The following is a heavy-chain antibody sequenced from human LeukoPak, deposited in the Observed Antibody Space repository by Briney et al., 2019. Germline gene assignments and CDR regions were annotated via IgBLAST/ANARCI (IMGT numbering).Heavy chain of an antibody. D-gene: IGHD3-16*01. CDR1: GFTFGDCG. Sequence: GGSLRLSCEGFGFTFGDCGMSWVRQAPGKGLEWVSGINWDGGSPRYADSVKGRFTISRDNAKNSLYLQMNGLIAEDTALHHCARDLARGGPHARLNYYMDVWGKGTTVTVSS. CDR2: INWDGGSP. J-gene: IGHJ6*03. CDR3: ARDLARGGPHARLNYYMDV. V-gene: IGHV3-20*01.